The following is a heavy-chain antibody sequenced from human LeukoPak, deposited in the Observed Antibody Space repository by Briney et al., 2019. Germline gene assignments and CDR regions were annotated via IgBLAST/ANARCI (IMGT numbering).Heavy chain of an antibody. D-gene: IGHD6-19*01. CDR3: ARDGYSPGYSSGWYTVSPYYFDY. CDR1: GFTFSSYG. CDR2: IWYDGSNK. Sequence: PGRSLRLSCAASGFTFSSYGMHWVRQAPGKGLEWVAVIWYDGSNKYYADSVKGRFTISRDNSKNTLYLQMNSLRAEDTAVYYCARDGYSPGYSSGWYTVSPYYFDYWGQGTLVTVSS. V-gene: IGHV3-33*01. J-gene: IGHJ4*02.